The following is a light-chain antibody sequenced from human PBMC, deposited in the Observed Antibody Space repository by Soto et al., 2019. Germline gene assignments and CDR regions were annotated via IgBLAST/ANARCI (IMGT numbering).Light chain of an antibody. V-gene: IGKV3-20*01. Sequence: EIVLTQSPGTLSLSPGERATLSCRASQSVSSSYLAWYQQKPGQAPRLLIYGASSRATGIPERFSGSGSEADFTLTISRLEPEDFAVYYCQQYGSSPPTFGQGNKRAIK. CDR1: QSVSSSY. CDR2: GAS. J-gene: IGKJ2*01. CDR3: QQYGSSPPT.